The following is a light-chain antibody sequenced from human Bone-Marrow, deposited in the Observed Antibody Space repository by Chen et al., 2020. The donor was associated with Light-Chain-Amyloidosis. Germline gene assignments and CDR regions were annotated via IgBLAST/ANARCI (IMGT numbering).Light chain of an antibody. J-gene: IGLJ1*01. CDR1: SSDVVGDNH. Sequence: QSALTQPASVSGSPGQSFTISSTGTSSDVVGDNHVSWYQQHPDKAPKLMIYEVTNRPSWVPDRFSGSKSDNTASLTISGLQTEDEADYFCSSYTITNTLVFGSGTRATVL. CDR2: EVT. V-gene: IGLV2-14*01. CDR3: SSYTITNTLV.